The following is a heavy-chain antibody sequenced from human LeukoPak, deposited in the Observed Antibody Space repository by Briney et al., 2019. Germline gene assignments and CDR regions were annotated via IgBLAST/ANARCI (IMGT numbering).Heavy chain of an antibody. CDR3: ARLGYCSSTSCYYGMDV. CDR1: GFTFDDYA. D-gene: IGHD2-2*01. V-gene: IGHV3-9*01. CDR2: ISWNSGSI. J-gene: IGHJ6*02. Sequence: GGSLRLSCAASGFTFDDYAMHWVRQAPGKGLEWVSGISWNSGSISYADSVKGRFTISRDNAKNSLYLQMNSLRAEDTALYYCARLGYCSSTSCYYGMDVWGQGTTVTVSS.